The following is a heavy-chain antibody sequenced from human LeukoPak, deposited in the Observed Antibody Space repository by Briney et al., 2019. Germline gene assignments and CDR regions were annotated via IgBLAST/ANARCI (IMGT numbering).Heavy chain of an antibody. Sequence: ASVTVSCKASGYTFTSYGISWVRQAPGQGLEWMGWISAYNGNTNYAQKLQGRVTMTTDTSTSTAYMELRGLRSDDTAVYYCARVVVPASLDYWGQGTLVTVSS. CDR3: ARVVVPASLDY. CDR1: GYTFTSYG. V-gene: IGHV1-18*04. J-gene: IGHJ4*02. D-gene: IGHD2-2*01. CDR2: ISAYNGNT.